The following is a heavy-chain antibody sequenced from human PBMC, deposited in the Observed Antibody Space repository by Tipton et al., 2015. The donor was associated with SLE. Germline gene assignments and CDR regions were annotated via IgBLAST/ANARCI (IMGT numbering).Heavy chain of an antibody. CDR1: GDSLIGSH. CDR2: IYNGGST. Sequence: TLSLTCTVSGDSLIGSHWTWIRQPAGKGLEWIGRIYNGGSTNYNPSLKSRLSMSVDTSKNQMSLKLNSVTAADTAVYYCARGQQIFGAVKLIDYWGQGTLVTVSS. D-gene: IGHD3-3*01. V-gene: IGHV4-4*07. J-gene: IGHJ4*02. CDR3: ARGQQIFGAVKLIDY.